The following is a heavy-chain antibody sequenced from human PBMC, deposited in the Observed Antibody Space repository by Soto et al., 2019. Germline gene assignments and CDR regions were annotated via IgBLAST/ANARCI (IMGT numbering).Heavy chain of an antibody. Sequence: GGSLRLSCAASGFTFSSYGMHWVRQAPGKGLEWVAVISYDGSNKYYADSVKGRFTISRDNSKNTLYLQMNSLRAEDTAVYYCAKDLDSNPWFYWYFDLWGRGTLVTVSS. CDR3: AKDLDSNPWFYWYFDL. D-gene: IGHD3-3*01. CDR1: GFTFSSYG. CDR2: ISYDGSNK. J-gene: IGHJ2*01. V-gene: IGHV3-30*18.